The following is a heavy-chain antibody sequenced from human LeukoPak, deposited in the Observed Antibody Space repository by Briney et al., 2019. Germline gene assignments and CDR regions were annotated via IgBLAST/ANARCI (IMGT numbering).Heavy chain of an antibody. CDR3: AREVVLMEYANYYMDV. CDR1: GGSISSGDYY. D-gene: IGHD2-8*01. Sequence: SETLSLTCTVSGGSISSGDYYWSWIRQPPGKGLEWIGYIYYSGSTYYNPSLKSRVTISVDTSKNQFSLKLSSVTAADTAVYYCAREVVLMEYANYYMDVWGKGTTVTVSS. V-gene: IGHV4-30-4*08. J-gene: IGHJ6*03. CDR2: IYYSGST.